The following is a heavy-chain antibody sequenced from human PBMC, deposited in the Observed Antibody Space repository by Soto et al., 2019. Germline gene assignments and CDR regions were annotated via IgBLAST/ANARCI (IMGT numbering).Heavy chain of an antibody. CDR3: ARDQRRVYYDSSPVYYYYGMDV. V-gene: IGHV4-31*03. D-gene: IGHD3-22*01. Sequence: ASETLSLTCTVSGGSISSGGYYWSWIRQHPGKGLEWIGYIYYSGSTYYNPSLKSRVTISVDTSKNQFSLKLSSVTAADTAVYYCARDQRRVYYDSSPVYYYYGMDVWGQGTTVTVSS. CDR2: IYYSGST. J-gene: IGHJ6*02. CDR1: GGSISSGGYY.